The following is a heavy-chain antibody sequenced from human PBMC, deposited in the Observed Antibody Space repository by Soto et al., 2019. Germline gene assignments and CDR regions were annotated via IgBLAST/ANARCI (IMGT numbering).Heavy chain of an antibody. V-gene: IGHV4-39*01. CDR3: ARASATVTTRYYYYMDV. J-gene: IGHJ6*03. D-gene: IGHD4-4*01. CDR1: GGSISSSSYY. Sequence: PSETLSLTCTVSGGSISSSSYYWGWIRQPPGKGLEWIGSIYYSGSTYYNPSLKSRVTISVDTSKNQFSLKLSSVTAADTAVYYCARASATVTTRYYYYMDVWGKGTTVTVSS. CDR2: IYYSGST.